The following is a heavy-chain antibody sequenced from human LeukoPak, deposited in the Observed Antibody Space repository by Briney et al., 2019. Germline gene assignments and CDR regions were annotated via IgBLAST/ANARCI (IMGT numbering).Heavy chain of an antibody. CDR2: IYSGGST. CDR3: ARSVAAILFFDF. V-gene: IGHV3-23*03. Sequence: GGSLRLSCAASGFTFSAYAMSWVRQAPGKGLDWVSVIYSGGSTYYADSVKGRFTISRDNSKNTLYLQINSLRAEDTAVYYCARSVAAILFFDFWGQGTLVTVSS. CDR1: GFTFSAYA. D-gene: IGHD2-15*01. J-gene: IGHJ4*02.